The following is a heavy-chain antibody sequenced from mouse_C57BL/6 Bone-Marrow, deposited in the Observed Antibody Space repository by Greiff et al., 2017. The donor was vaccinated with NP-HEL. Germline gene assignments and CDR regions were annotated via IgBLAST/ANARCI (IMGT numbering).Heavy chain of an antibody. Sequence: VQLQQSGAELVRPGASVKLSCTASGFNIKDDYMHWVKQRPEQGLEWIGWIDPENGDTEYASKFQGKATIKADTSSNTAYLQLSSLTSEDTAVYYCTTSLYGYDEGYAMDYWGQGTSVTVSS. CDR2: IDPENGDT. CDR1: GFNIKDDY. D-gene: IGHD2-2*01. V-gene: IGHV14-4*01. J-gene: IGHJ4*01. CDR3: TTSLYGYDEGYAMDY.